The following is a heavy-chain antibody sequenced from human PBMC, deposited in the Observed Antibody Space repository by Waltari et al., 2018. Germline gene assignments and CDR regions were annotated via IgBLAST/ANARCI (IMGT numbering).Heavy chain of an antibody. Sequence: QLQLQESGPGLVKPSETLSLTCTVSGGSISSSSYYWGWIRQPPGKGLEWIGSIYYSGSTYYNPSLKSRVTISVDTSKNQFSLKLSSVTAADTAVYYCARATTRLSEFGELFYDAFDIWGQGTMVTVSS. D-gene: IGHD3-10*01. V-gene: IGHV4-39*01. CDR3: ARATTRLSEFGELFYDAFDI. J-gene: IGHJ3*02. CDR1: GGSISSSSYY. CDR2: IYYSGST.